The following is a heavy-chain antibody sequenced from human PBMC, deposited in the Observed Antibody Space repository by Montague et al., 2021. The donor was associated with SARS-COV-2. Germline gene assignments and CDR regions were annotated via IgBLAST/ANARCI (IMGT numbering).Heavy chain of an antibody. V-gene: IGHV4-4*07. Sequence: SETLSLTCTVSGGSISSYYWSWIRQPAGKGLEWIGRIYSSGSTNYNPSLKSRVTMSVDTSKNQFSLKLSSVTAADTALYYCARVRPRSYYYGSGTYTWGGYGMDDWGQGTTVTVSS. CDR1: GGSISSYY. D-gene: IGHD3-10*01. CDR3: ARVRPRSYYYGSGTYTWGGYGMDD. CDR2: IYSSGST. J-gene: IGHJ6*02.